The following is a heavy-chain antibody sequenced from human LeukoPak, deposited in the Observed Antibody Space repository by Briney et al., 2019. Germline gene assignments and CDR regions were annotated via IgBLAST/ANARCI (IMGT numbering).Heavy chain of an antibody. CDR1: GGSISSGSYY. Sequence: SETLSLTCTVSGGSISSGSYYRSWIRQPAGKGLEWIVRIYTSGSTNYNPSLKSRVTISVDTSKNQFSLKLSSVTAADTAVYYCASHTAMANFDYWGQGTLVTVSS. V-gene: IGHV4-61*02. CDR2: IYTSGST. D-gene: IGHD5-18*01. CDR3: ASHTAMANFDY. J-gene: IGHJ4*02.